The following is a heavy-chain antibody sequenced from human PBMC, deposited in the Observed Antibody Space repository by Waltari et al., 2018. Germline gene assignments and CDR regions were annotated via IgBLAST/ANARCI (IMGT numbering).Heavy chain of an antibody. CDR2: IYYSGST. V-gene: IGHV4-59*01. CDR1: GGSISSYY. Sequence: QVQLQESGPGLVKPSETLSLTCTVSGGSISSYYWSWIRPPPGKGLEWIGYIYYSGSTNYNPSLKSRVTISVDTSKNQFSLKLSSVTAADTAVYYCARSPGFWSGYYTGNSYYYYYYYMDVWGKGTTVTISS. J-gene: IGHJ6*03. D-gene: IGHD3-3*01. CDR3: ARSPGFWSGYYTGNSYYYYYYYMDV.